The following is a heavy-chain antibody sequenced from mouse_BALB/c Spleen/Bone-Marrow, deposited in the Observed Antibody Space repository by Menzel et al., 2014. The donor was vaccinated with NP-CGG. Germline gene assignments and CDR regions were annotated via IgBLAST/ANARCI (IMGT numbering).Heavy chain of an antibody. CDR3: ARDRELSYAMDY. J-gene: IGHJ4*01. CDR1: GFSLTSYG. D-gene: IGHD3-1*01. CDR2: IWAGGST. Sequence: VMLVESGPGLVAPSQSLSITCTVSGFSLTSYGVHWVRQPPGKGLEWLGVIWAGGSTNYNSALMSRLSISKDNSKSQVFLKMNSRQTDDTAMYYCARDRELSYAMDYWGQGTSVTVSS. V-gene: IGHV2-9*02.